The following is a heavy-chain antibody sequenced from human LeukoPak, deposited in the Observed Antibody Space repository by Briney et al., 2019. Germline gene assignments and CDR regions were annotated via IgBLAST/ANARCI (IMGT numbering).Heavy chain of an antibody. D-gene: IGHD3-3*01. J-gene: IGHJ4*02. CDR3: ARDLLSGRVGY. CDR1: GFTFSNYW. Sequence: GGTLRLSCAASGFTFSNYWMSWVRQAPGKGLEWVSDINWNGGSTGYADSVKGRFTISRYNAKNSLYLQMNSLRAEDTALYYCARDLLSGRVGYWGQGTLVTVSS. CDR2: INWNGGST. V-gene: IGHV3-20*04.